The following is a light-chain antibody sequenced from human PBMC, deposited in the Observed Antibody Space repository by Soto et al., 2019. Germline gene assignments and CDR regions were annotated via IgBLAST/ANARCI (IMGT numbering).Light chain of an antibody. Sequence: QYVLTQPPSACGTPGQRVPISCSGSSSNIGTNTVNWYQQLPGTAPKLLIYSNDQRPSGVPDRFSGSKSGTSASLAISGLQSEDEADYYCAAWDDSLNGGVFGGGTKLTVL. CDR1: SSNIGTNT. V-gene: IGLV1-44*01. CDR3: AAWDDSLNGGV. J-gene: IGLJ3*02. CDR2: SND.